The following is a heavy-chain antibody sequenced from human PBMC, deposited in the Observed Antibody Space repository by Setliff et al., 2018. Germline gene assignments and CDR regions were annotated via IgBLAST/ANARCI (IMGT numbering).Heavy chain of an antibody. CDR2: IKQDGSEK. J-gene: IGHJ3*02. CDR3: ARDKDFWSGYAFDT. V-gene: IGHV3-7*01. D-gene: IGHD3-3*01. Sequence: GGSLRLSCAASGFTFSRYWMSWVRQAPGKGLEWVANIKQDGSEKYYVDSVKGRFTISRDNAKNSLYLQMNSLRAEDTAVYYCARDKDFWSGYAFDTWGQGTMVTV. CDR1: GFTFSRYW.